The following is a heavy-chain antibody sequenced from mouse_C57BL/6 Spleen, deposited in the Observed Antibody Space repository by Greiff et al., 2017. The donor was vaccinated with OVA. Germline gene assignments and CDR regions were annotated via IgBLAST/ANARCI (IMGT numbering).Heavy chain of an antibody. CDR3: ARAVYGSRFAY. J-gene: IGHJ3*01. CDR1: GYTFTDYY. CDR2: INPNNGGT. V-gene: IGHV1-26*01. D-gene: IGHD1-1*01. Sequence: EVQLQQSGPELVKPGASVKISCKASGYTFTDYYMNWVKQSHGKSLEWIGDINPNNGGTSYNQKFKGKATLTVDKSSSPAYMELRSLTSEDSAVYYCARAVYGSRFAYWGQGTLVTVSA.